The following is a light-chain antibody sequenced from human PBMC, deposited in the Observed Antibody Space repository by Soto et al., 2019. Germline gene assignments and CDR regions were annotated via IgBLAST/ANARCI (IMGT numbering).Light chain of an antibody. CDR1: QSVSSK. Sequence: EIVLTHSPGTLSEYPGERATLSCRASQSVSSKLAWYQQKPGQAPRLLFYGASTGATGIPARFSGSGSETEFTLSISSLQSEDFAVYYCQQYNNWPGTFGQGTKVDIK. J-gene: IGKJ1*01. V-gene: IGKV3-15*01. CDR3: QQYNNWPGT. CDR2: GAS.